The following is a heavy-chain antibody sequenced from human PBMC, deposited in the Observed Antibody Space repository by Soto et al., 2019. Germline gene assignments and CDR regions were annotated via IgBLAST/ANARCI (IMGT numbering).Heavy chain of an antibody. CDR2: IAYDGSNR. J-gene: IGHJ5*02. Sequence: QVQLVESGGGVVQPGRSLRLSCAASGFSISRSAMHWVRQAPGKGLEWVAVIAYDGSNRWYADSAKGRFTISRDNSKNTVYLQMSSLRGEDTAVYYWARDLQAGTDHVNWFAHWGQGTLVTVSS. V-gene: IGHV3-30*04. CDR1: GFSISRSA. CDR3: ARDLQAGTDHVNWFAH.